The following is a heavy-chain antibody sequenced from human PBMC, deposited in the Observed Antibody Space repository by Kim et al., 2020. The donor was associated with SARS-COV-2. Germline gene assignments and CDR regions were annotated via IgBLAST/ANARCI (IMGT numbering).Heavy chain of an antibody. D-gene: IGHD3-22*01. CDR3: ARGRSGYYFDAFDI. CDR2: ISYDGSNK. Sequence: GGSLRLSCAASGFTFSSYAMHWVRQAPGKGLEWVAVISYDGSNKYYSDSVKGRFTISRDNSKNTLYLQMNSLRAEDTAVYYCARGRSGYYFDAFDIWGQGTMVTVSS. V-gene: IGHV3-30*04. J-gene: IGHJ3*02. CDR1: GFTFSSYA.